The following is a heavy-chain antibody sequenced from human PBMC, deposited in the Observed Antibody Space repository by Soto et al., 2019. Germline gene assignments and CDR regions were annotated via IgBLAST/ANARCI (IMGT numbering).Heavy chain of an antibody. CDR2: IYSGGST. CDR3: ARECYDSSGYYGYGIDV. J-gene: IGHJ6*02. Sequence: EVQLVESGGGLVQPGGSLRLSCAASGFTVSSNYMSWVRQAPGKGLEWVSVIYSGGSTYYADSVKGRFTISRDNYTNTLYLQMNSLRAEDTAGYYCARECYDSSGYYGYGIDVWGQGTTVTGSS. V-gene: IGHV3-66*01. CDR1: GFTVSSNY. D-gene: IGHD3-22*01.